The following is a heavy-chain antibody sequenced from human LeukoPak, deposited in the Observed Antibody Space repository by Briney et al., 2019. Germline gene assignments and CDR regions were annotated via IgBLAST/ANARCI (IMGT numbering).Heavy chain of an antibody. CDR3: AREQTVRYCSGGSCYENDY. V-gene: IGHV1-2*02. Sequence: GASVKVSCTASGYTFTGYYMHWVRQAPGQGLEWMGWINPNSGGTNYAQKFQGRVTMTRDTSISTAYMELSRLRSDDTAVYYCAREQTVRYCSGGSCYENDYWGQGTLVTVSS. CDR1: GYTFTGYY. D-gene: IGHD2-15*01. CDR2: INPNSGGT. J-gene: IGHJ4*02.